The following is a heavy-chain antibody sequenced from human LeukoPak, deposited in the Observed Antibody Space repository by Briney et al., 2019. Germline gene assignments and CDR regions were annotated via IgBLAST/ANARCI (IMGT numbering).Heavy chain of an antibody. CDR2: IHASGSS. CDR1: DDSITSYS. Sequence: SETLSLTCSVSDDSITSYSWSWIRQPPGTGLEWIGRIHASGSSDYDPSLTSRVSMSVDTSKHQISLKVTSVGAADTAVYYCARVAPHKNPIDYWGQETLVTVSS. J-gene: IGHJ4*02. V-gene: IGHV4-4*07. CDR3: ARVAPHKNPIDY.